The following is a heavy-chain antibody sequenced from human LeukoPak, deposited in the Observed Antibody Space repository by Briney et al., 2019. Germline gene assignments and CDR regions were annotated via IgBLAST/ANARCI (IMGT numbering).Heavy chain of an antibody. V-gene: IGHV3-7*03. CDR1: GFTFSSYW. J-gene: IGHJ4*02. CDR2: MRPDGNEI. Sequence: GGSLRLSCAASGFTFSSYWMSWLRQAPGKGLEWVANMRPDGNEIFYENSVKGRFTISRDNAKKSLFLQMNSLRDEDTAVYYYVRDDGHHWFDFWGQGTLVTVSS. CDR3: VRDDGHHWFDF. D-gene: IGHD1-1*01.